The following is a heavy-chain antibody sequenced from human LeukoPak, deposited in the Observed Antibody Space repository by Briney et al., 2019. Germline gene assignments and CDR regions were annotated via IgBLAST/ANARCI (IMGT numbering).Heavy chain of an antibody. CDR1: GFTFSSSA. CDR3: AAEGILDRIAAAGYWYFDL. Sequence: TSVKVSCKASGFTFSSSAVQWVRQARGQRLEWIGWIVVGSGHTNYAQKFQERVTITRDMSTSTPYMELSSLRFEDTAVYYCAAEGILDRIAAAGYWYFDLWGRGTLVTVSS. J-gene: IGHJ2*01. CDR2: IVVGSGHT. D-gene: IGHD6-13*01. V-gene: IGHV1-58*01.